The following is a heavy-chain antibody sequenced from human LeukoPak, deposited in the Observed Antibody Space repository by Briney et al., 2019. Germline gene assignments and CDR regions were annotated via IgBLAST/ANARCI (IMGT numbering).Heavy chain of an antibody. D-gene: IGHD2-2*01. J-gene: IGHJ4*02. Sequence: GGSLRLSCAASGFTFSSYAMSWVRQAPGKGLEWVANIKRDGSEKYYVDSVKGRFTVSRDNAKNSLYLQMNSLRAEDTAVYYCAKVVQGFCSVTSCSLDYWGQGTLVTVSS. V-gene: IGHV3-7*01. CDR2: IKRDGSEK. CDR3: AKVVQGFCSVTSCSLDY. CDR1: GFTFSSYA.